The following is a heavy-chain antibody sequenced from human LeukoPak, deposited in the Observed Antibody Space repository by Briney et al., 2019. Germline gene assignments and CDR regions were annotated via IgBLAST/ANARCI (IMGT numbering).Heavy chain of an antibody. Sequence: SETLSLTCTVSGGSISSSISYWGWFRQPPGKGLEWIGSIYHSGSTYYNPSLKSRVTISVDTSKNQFSLKLSSVTAADTAVYYCARVHTLLYGSGSYSFDYWGQGTLVTVSS. J-gene: IGHJ4*02. V-gene: IGHV4-39*07. CDR2: IYHSGST. CDR3: ARVHTLLYGSGSYSFDY. D-gene: IGHD3-10*01. CDR1: GGSISSSISY.